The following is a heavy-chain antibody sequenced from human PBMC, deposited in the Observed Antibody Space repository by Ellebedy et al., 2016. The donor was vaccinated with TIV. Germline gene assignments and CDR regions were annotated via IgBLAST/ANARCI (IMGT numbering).Heavy chain of an antibody. Sequence: ASVKVSCKATGHTFSSYYMHWVRQAPGQGLEWMGMINPSGGTTNYGQKFQGRVTMTRDTSTSTVYLELSSLRYEDTAIYYCLREPYDILTGSSTWLDPWGQGTLVTVSS. CDR3: LREPYDILTGSSTWLDP. CDR1: GHTFSSYY. J-gene: IGHJ5*02. V-gene: IGHV1-46*01. CDR2: INPSGGTT. D-gene: IGHD3-9*01.